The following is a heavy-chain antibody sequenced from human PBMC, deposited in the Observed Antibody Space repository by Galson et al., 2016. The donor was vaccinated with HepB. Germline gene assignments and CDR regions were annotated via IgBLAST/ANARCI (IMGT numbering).Heavy chain of an antibody. CDR1: GFTFSTYA. Sequence: SLRLSCAASGFTFSTYAMHWVRQAPGKGLEWVAVVYYDGSNRNYADSVKGRFTISRDNSNNTLYLQMNSLRAEDTAVYYCTGPVKTLYAFDIWGQGTMVTVSS. J-gene: IGHJ3*02. D-gene: IGHD3-16*02. CDR3: TGPVKTLYAFDI. CDR2: VYYDGSNR. V-gene: IGHV3-33*01.